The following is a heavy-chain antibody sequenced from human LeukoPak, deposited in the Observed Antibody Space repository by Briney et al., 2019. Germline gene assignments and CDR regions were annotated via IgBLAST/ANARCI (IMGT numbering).Heavy chain of an antibody. CDR2: ISSSSSYI. CDR3: ARVDCSGGSCSQYYYGMDV. D-gene: IGHD2-15*01. V-gene: IGHV3-21*01. CDR1: GFTVSNNF. Sequence: PGGSLRLSCAASGFTVSNNFMNWVRQAPGKGLEWVSSISSSSSYIYYADSVKGRFTISRDNAKNSLYLQMNSLRAEDTAVYYCARVDCSGGSCSQYYYGMDVWGQGTTVTVSS. J-gene: IGHJ6*02.